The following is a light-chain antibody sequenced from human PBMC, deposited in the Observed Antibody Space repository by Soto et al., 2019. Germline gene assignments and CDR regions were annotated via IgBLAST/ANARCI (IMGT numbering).Light chain of an antibody. CDR2: LNN. Sequence: QSVLTQPPAVSGAPGQRVTISCTGSSSTIGAGYDVHWYQQLPGTPPKLLIYLNNNRPSGVPDRVSGSKSDTSASLAITGLQAEDEADKYCQSYDNILKGPVVIGGGTKLTVL. J-gene: IGLJ2*01. V-gene: IGLV1-40*01. CDR3: QSYDNILKGPVV. CDR1: SSTIGAGYD.